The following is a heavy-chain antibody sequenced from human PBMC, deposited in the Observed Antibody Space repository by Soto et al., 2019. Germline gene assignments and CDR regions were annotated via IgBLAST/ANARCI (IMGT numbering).Heavy chain of an antibody. D-gene: IGHD3-10*01. J-gene: IGHJ5*02. CDR1: GGSISSYY. CDR3: AKLEATRTTWFAGPYNWFAP. Sequence: PSETLSLTCTVSGGSISSYYWSWIRQPPGKGLEWIGYIYYSGSTNYNPSLKSRVTISVDTSKNQFSLKLSSVTAADTAMYYCAKLEATRTTWFAGPYNWFAPWGGGTLVTVSS. V-gene: IGHV4-59*01. CDR2: IYYSGST.